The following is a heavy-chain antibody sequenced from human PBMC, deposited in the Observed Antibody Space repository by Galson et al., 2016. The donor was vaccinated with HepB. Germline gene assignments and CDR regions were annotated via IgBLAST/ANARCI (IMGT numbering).Heavy chain of an antibody. J-gene: IGHJ4*01. CDR1: GFTFSDFY. Sequence: SLRLSCAASGFTFSDFYMTWIRQAPGQGLEYVSHISHRGSDTNYADSVKGRFTISRDNAKKSLYLQMSSLRAEDTAIYYCARDRTSRAAVDYWGHGTLVTVSS. CDR2: ISHRGSDT. V-gene: IGHV3-11*06. D-gene: IGHD6-25*01. CDR3: ARDRTSRAAVDY.